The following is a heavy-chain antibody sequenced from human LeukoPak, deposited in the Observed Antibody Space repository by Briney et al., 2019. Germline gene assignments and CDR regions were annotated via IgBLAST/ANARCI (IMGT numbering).Heavy chain of an antibody. V-gene: IGHV3-74*01. Sequence: GGSLRLSCAASGFTFSSYWIHWVRQAPGKGLGWVSRINSDGSSTSYADSVKGRFTISRDNAKNTLYLQMNSLRAEDTAVYYCARDGYCSSTSCYYFDYWGQGTLVTVSS. CDR3: ARDGYCSSTSCYYFDY. D-gene: IGHD2-2*01. CDR2: INSDGSST. CDR1: GFTFSSYW. J-gene: IGHJ4*02.